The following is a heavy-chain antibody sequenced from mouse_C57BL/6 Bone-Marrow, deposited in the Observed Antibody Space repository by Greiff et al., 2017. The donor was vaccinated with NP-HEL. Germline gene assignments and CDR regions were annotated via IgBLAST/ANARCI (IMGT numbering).Heavy chain of an antibody. CDR3: THYYGSSYLYWYFDV. CDR1: GFNIKDDY. Sequence: EVKLQESGAELVRPGASVKLSCTASGFNIKDDYMHWVKQRPEQGLEWIGWIDPENGDTEYASKFQGKATITADTSSNTAYLQLSSLTSEDTAVYYCTHYYGSSYLYWYFDVWGTGTTVTVSS. J-gene: IGHJ1*03. D-gene: IGHD1-1*01. CDR2: IDPENGDT. V-gene: IGHV14-4*01.